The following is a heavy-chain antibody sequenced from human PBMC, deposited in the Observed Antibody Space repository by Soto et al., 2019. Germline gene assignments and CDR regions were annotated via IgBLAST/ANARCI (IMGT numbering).Heavy chain of an antibody. D-gene: IGHD1-26*01. Sequence: GGALRLSCAASGFTFRDYYISWIRQAPGKGLEWVSYISSSGSTIYYADSVKGRFTISRDNAKNSLYLQMNSLRAEDTAVYYCAREKVGATTYGMDVWGQGTTVTVSS. CDR3: AREKVGATTYGMDV. V-gene: IGHV3-11*01. CDR2: ISSSGSTI. CDR1: GFTFRDYY. J-gene: IGHJ6*02.